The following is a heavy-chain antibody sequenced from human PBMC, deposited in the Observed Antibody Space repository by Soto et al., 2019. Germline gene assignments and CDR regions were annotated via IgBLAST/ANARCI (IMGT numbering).Heavy chain of an antibody. D-gene: IGHD1-7*01. CDR1: GGSINSYY. Sequence: PSETLSLTCTVSGGSINSYYWSWIRQPPWKGLEWIGYIYYSGSTNYNPSLKSRITISADTSKNQFSLKLSSVTAADTAVYYCARHISSGTNIAAIRSFDPWGQGTLVTVSS. CDR2: IYYSGST. V-gene: IGHV4-59*08. J-gene: IGHJ5*02. CDR3: ARHISSGTNIAAIRSFDP.